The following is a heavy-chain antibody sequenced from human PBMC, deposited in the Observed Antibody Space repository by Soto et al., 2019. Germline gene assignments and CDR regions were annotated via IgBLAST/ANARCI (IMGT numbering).Heavy chain of an antibody. CDR1: GFTFSSYA. J-gene: IGHJ6*02. CDR3: APMGV. Sequence: EVQLLESGGGLVQPGGSLRLSCVASGFTFSSYAMSWVRQAPGKGLEWVSGISGSDNSTYYADSVKGRFTISRDNSKNTLYLQRSSLRADDTAVYYCAPMGVWGQGTTVTVSS. CDR2: ISGSDNST. V-gene: IGHV3-23*01.